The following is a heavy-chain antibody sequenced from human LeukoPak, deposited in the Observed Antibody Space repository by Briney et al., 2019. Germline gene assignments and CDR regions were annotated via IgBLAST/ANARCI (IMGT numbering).Heavy chain of an antibody. CDR2: IYYSGST. D-gene: IGHD3-10*01. CDR3: ARSGGYYYGSGSYTADY. Sequence: ASETLSLTCTVSGGSISSYYWSWIRQPPGKGLEWIGYIYYSGSTNYNPSLKSRVTISVDTSKNQFSLKLSSVTAADTAVYYCARSGGYYYGSGSYTADYWGQGTLVTVSS. V-gene: IGHV4-59*01. J-gene: IGHJ4*02. CDR1: GGSISSYY.